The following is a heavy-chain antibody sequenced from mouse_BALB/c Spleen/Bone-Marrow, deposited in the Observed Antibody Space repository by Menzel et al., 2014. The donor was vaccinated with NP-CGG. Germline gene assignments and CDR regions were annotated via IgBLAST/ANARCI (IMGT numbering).Heavy chain of an antibody. CDR1: GFTFXSYA. D-gene: IGHD2-3*01. CDR2: ISSGGST. CDR3: ARGYDGYYGFAY. V-gene: IGHV5-6-5*01. Sequence: EVKLVESGGGLVKPGGSLKLSCAASGFTFXSYAMSWVRQTPEKRLEWVASISSGGSTYYPNSVKGRFTISRDNARNVLYLQMSSLRSEDTAMYYCARGYDGYYGFAYWGQGTLVTVSA. J-gene: IGHJ3*01.